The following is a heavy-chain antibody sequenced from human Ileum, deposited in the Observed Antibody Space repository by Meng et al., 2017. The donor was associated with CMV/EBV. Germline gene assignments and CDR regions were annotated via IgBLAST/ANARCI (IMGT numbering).Heavy chain of an antibody. CDR3: VSSGGINMLRSKADFYGMDV. CDR1: ININPW. V-gene: IGHV4-4*02. D-gene: IGHD2-8*01. J-gene: IGHJ6*02. CDR2: IFRTGET. Sequence: ININPWWAWVRQPPGKGLEWIGEIFRTGETNYNPSLKSRVIMSVDRAKNQFSLNLNSVTAADTAVYYCVSSGGINMLRSKADFYGMDVWGQGILVPSP.